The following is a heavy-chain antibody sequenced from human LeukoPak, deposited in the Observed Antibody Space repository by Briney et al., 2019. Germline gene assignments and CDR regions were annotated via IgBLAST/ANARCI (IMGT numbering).Heavy chain of an antibody. CDR2: IYYTGSA. Sequence: PSETLSLTCTVSGGSIRSGDYYWSWIRQPPGKGRECIGYIYYTGSAYYNPSLKSRVTISVATSKNQFSLRLSSVAAADTAVYFCARAPWSYQLLSPFDYWGQGTLVTVSS. CDR3: ARAPWSYQLLSPFDY. CDR1: GGSIRSGDYY. J-gene: IGHJ4*02. D-gene: IGHD2-2*01. V-gene: IGHV4-30-4*08.